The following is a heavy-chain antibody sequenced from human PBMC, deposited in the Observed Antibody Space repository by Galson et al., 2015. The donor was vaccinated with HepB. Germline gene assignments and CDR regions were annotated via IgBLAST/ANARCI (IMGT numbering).Heavy chain of an antibody. CDR3: AKGTTDIDY. Sequence: SLRLSCATSGFTFSNAWMNWVRQAPGKGLEWVGRIKSKTFGVSSTTDYADYVKGRFTISRDNSKNMLFLQMNNLRAEDTAVYYCAKGTTDIDYWGQGTLVTVSS. J-gene: IGHJ4*02. D-gene: IGHD1-1*01. V-gene: IGHV3-15*01. CDR2: IKSKTFGVSSTT. CDR1: GFTFSNAW.